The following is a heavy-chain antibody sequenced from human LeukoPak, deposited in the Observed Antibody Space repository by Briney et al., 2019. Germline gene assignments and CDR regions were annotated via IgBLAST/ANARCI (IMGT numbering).Heavy chain of an antibody. CDR3: AKDFSSGSWYFDY. Sequence: GGSLRLSCAASGFTFSSYAMSWVRQAPGKGVEGVSAISGSGGSTYYADSVKGRFTISRDNSKNTLYLQMNSLRAEDTAVYYCAKDFSSGSWYFDYWGQGTLVTVSS. V-gene: IGHV3-23*01. CDR2: ISGSGGST. J-gene: IGHJ4*02. D-gene: IGHD6-19*01. CDR1: GFTFSSYA.